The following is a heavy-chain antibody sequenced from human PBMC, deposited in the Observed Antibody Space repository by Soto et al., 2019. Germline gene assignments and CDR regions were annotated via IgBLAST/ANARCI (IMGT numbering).Heavy chain of an antibody. Sequence: ASVKVSCKASGYTFTGYYMHWVRRAPGQGLEWMGWINPNSGGTNYAQKFQGWVTMTRDTSISTAYMELSRLRSDDTAVYYCARVCSGGSCYSGSDAFDIWGQGTMVTVSS. CDR2: INPNSGGT. J-gene: IGHJ3*02. CDR3: ARVCSGGSCYSGSDAFDI. V-gene: IGHV1-2*04. D-gene: IGHD2-15*01. CDR1: GYTFTGYY.